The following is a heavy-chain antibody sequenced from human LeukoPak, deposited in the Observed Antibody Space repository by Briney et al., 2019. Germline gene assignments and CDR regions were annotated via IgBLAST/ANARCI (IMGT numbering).Heavy chain of an antibody. CDR2: IYYTGST. CDR1: GDSISSYY. J-gene: IGHJ4*02. V-gene: IGHV4-59*01. CDR3: ARGPSSGTGSTSIDY. Sequence: SETLSLTCTVSGDSISSYYWSWIRQPPGKGLEWIGYIYYTGSTNYNTSLKSRVTISVDTSKNQFSLKLSSVTAADTAVYYCARGPSSGTGSTSIDYWGQGTLATISS. D-gene: IGHD1-7*01.